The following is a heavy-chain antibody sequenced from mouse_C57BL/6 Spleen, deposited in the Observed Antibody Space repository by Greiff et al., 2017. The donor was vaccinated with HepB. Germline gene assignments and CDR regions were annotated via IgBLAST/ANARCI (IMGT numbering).Heavy chain of an antibody. Sequence: EVKLVESGPELVKPGASVKMSCKASGYTFTDYNMHWVKQSHGKSLEWIGYINPNNGGTSYNQKFKGKATLTVNKSSSTAYMELRSLTSEDSAVYYCAADCPFAYWGQGTLVTVSA. D-gene: IGHD2-4*01. J-gene: IGHJ3*01. CDR1: GYTFTDYN. CDR3: AADCPFAY. V-gene: IGHV1-22*01. CDR2: INPNNGGT.